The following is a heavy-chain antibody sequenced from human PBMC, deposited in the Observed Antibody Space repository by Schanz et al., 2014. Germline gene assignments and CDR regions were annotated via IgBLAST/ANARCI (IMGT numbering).Heavy chain of an antibody. CDR2: LYTGGST. V-gene: IGHV3-66*01. CDR1: GFTFGAYT. D-gene: IGHD1-1*01. J-gene: IGHJ3*01. Sequence: QLVESGGGLVKPGGSLRLSCVTSGFTFGAYTMNWVHQAPGKGLECVSVLYTGGSTFYAESVRGRFFISRDSSKNTLFLHMNSLRAEDTAVYYCVRDAGRDGYNLAFDVWGQGTLVTVSS. CDR3: VRDAGRDGYNLAFDV.